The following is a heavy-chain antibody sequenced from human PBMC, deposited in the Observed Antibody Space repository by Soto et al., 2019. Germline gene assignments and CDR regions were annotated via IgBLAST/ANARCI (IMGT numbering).Heavy chain of an antibody. D-gene: IGHD6-13*01. V-gene: IGHV3-74*01. J-gene: IGHJ4*02. CDR3: TRDPGASRSTLSFYLDS. Sequence: EVQLVESGGGLVQPGGSLRLSCAASGFTFSRFWMHWVRQAPGKGLVWVSRINTDGSSTTYADSVKGRFTISRDNAKNTMYLQMDSLRAEDTGVYYFTRDPGASRSTLSFYLDSWGQGTLVTVSS. CDR1: GFTFSRFW. CDR2: INTDGSST.